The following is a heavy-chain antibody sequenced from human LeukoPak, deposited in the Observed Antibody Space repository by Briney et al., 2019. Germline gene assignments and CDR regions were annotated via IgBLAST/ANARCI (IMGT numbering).Heavy chain of an antibody. CDR2: ISGSGGST. Sequence: GGSLRLSCAASGFTFSSYAMSWVRQAPGKGLEWVSAISGSGGSTYYADSVKGRFTISRDNSKNTLYLQMNSLRAEDTAVYYCAKDRPAYYYDSSGYYYDAFDIWGQGTMVTVSS. J-gene: IGHJ3*02. CDR3: AKDRPAYYYDSSGYYYDAFDI. D-gene: IGHD3-22*01. CDR1: GFTFSSYA. V-gene: IGHV3-23*01.